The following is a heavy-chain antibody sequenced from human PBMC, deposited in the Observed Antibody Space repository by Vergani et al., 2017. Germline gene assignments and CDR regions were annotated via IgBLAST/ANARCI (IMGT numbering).Heavy chain of an antibody. CDR1: GFTFNHYA. CDR3: AKANPRNSGYDYLYYYHAMDV. CDR2: ISGSGGST. Sequence: EVQLLESGGDLVQPGGSLRLSCAASGFTFNHYAMNWVRQAPGKGLEWVSGISGSGGSTYYAGSVKGRFTISRDSSKNTLYLKMNILSAGGTAVYYCAKANPRNSGYDYLYYYHAMDVWGQGTMVTVSS. D-gene: IGHD5-12*01. V-gene: IGHV3-23*01. J-gene: IGHJ6*02.